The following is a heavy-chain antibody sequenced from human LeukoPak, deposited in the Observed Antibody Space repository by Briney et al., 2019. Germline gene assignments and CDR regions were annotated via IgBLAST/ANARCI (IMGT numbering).Heavy chain of an antibody. V-gene: IGHV1-69*04. CDR2: IIPILGIA. CDR3: PRHPVVPAAPFDY. Sequence: ASVKVSCKASGGTFSSYAISWVRQAPGQGLEWMGRIIPILGIANYAQKFQGRVTITADKSTSTAYMELSSLRSEDTAVYYCPRHPVVPAAPFDYWGQGTLVTVSS. D-gene: IGHD2-2*01. J-gene: IGHJ4*02. CDR1: GGTFSSYA.